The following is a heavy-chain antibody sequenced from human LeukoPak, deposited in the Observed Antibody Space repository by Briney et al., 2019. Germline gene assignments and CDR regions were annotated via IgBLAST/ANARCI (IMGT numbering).Heavy chain of an antibody. CDR3: AKERRGRGAFDI. D-gene: IGHD3-10*01. CDR1: GFTVNTYA. J-gene: IGHJ3*02. Sequence: GGSLRLSCAASGFTVNTYAMSWVRQAPGKGLEWVSGISGSGGNTYYADSVKGRFTISRDNSKNTLYLQMNSLRAEDTAVYYCAKERRGRGAFDIWGQGTMVTVSS. V-gene: IGHV3-23*01. CDR2: ISGSGGNT.